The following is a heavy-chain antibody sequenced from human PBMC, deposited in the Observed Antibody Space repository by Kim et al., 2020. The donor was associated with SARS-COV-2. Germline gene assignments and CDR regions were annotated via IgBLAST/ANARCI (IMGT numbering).Heavy chain of an antibody. V-gene: IGHV3-23*01. D-gene: IGHD1-20*01. J-gene: IGHJ4*02. CDR2: ISGGGGST. CDR3: AKEIPGGSRLFDN. CDR1: GFTFSSSA. Sequence: GGSLRLSCAASGFTFSSSAMNWVRQAPGKGLEWVSVISGGGGSTSYANSVKGRFTISRDNSKNTLYLQMDSLRAEDTAVYFCAKEIPGGSRLFDNWGQGTLVTVSS.